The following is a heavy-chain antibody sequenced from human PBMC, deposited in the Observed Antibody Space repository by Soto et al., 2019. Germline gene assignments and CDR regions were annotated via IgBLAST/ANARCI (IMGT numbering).Heavy chain of an antibody. CDR2: ISAYNGNT. CDR1: GYTFTSYG. J-gene: IGHJ4*02. D-gene: IGHD6-6*01. Sequence: GASVKVSCKASGYTFTSYGISWVRQAPGQGLEWMGWISAYNGNTNYAQKLQGRVTMTTDTSTSTAYMELRSLRSDDTAVYYCASTDPYSSSSPEYGYWGQGTLVTVSS. V-gene: IGHV1-18*04. CDR3: ASTDPYSSSSPEYGY.